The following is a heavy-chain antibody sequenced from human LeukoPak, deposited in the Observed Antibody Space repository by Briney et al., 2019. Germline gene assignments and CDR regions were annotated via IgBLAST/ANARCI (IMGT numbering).Heavy chain of an antibody. CDR1: GYTLTELS. J-gene: IGHJ6*03. V-gene: IGHV1-24*01. Sequence: ASVKVSCKVSGYTLTELSMHWVRQAPGKGLEWMGGFDPEDGETIYAQKFQGRVTMAEDTSTDTAYMELSSLRSEDTAVYYCATAPGRYHYYMDVWGKGTTVTVSS. CDR3: ATAPGRYHYYMDV. CDR2: FDPEDGET.